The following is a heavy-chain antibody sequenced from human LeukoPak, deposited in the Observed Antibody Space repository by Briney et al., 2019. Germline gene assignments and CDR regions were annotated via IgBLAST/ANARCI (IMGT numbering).Heavy chain of an antibody. CDR1: GFTVSSND. Sequence: PGGSLRLSCAASGFTVSSNDMSWVRQAPGKGLECISVIYSGGSTDYADSVKGRITISRDNSKNTLYLQMNSLRAEDTAVYYCARVVDHDYGDYYLDYWGQGTLVTVSS. D-gene: IGHD4-17*01. J-gene: IGHJ4*02. V-gene: IGHV3-53*01. CDR2: IYSGGST. CDR3: ARVVDHDYGDYYLDY.